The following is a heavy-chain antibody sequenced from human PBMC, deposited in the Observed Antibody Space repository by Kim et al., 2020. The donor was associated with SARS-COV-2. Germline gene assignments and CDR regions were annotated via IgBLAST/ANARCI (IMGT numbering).Heavy chain of an antibody. D-gene: IGHD2-21*01. CDR3: ALVIAVEWAVDI. Sequence: GGSLRLSCAASGLTFSNYAMSWVRQAPGKGLEWVSAIRGDSDTTNYADSVKGRFTISRDKSKNTLFLQMNSLRAEDTALYYCALVIAVEWAVDIWGHGT. J-gene: IGHJ3*02. CDR2: IRGDSDTT. V-gene: IGHV3-23*01. CDR1: GLTFSNYA.